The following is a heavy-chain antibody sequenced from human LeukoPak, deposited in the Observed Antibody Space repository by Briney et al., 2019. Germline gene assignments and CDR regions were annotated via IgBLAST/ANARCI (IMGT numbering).Heavy chain of an antibody. D-gene: IGHD3-3*01. CDR2: INHSGST. V-gene: IGHV4-34*01. CDR1: GGSFSGYY. J-gene: IGHJ5*02. CDR3: ARVGYDFWSGPSNWFDP. Sequence: PSETLSLTCAVYGGSFSGYYWGWIRQPPGKGLEWIGEINHSGSTNYNPSLKSRVTISVDTSKNQFSLKLSSVTAADTAVYYCARVGYDFWSGPSNWFDPWGQGTLVTVSS.